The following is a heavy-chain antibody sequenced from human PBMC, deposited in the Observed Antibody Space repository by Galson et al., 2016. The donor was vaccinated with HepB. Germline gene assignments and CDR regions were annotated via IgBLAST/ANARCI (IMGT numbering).Heavy chain of an antibody. Sequence: TLSLTCTVSGGSISSGGYYWSWIRQHPGKGLEWIGYIYHSGSTYYNPSLKSRVTISVDTSKNQFSLKLSSVTAADTAVYFCARDRSSGPGSFGYWGQGTLVTVSS. CDR1: GGSISSGGYY. J-gene: IGHJ4*02. CDR3: ARDRSSGPGSFGY. V-gene: IGHV4-31*03. D-gene: IGHD3-10*01. CDR2: IYHSGST.